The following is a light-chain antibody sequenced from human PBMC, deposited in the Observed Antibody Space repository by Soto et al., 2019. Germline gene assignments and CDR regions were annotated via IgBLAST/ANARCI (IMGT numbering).Light chain of an antibody. Sequence: QAVVTQEPSLTVSPGGTVTLTCGSSTGPVTSGHYPYWFQQKPGQAPRTLIYDTSNKHSWTPARFSGSLLGGKAALTLSGAQPEDEAEYYCLLSYSGAREVFGEGTKVTVL. J-gene: IGLJ3*02. V-gene: IGLV7-46*01. CDR3: LLSYSGAREV. CDR2: DTS. CDR1: TGPVTSGHY.